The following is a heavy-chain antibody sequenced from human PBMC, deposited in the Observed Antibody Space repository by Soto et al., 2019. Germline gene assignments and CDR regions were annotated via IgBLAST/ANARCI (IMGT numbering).Heavy chain of an antibody. D-gene: IGHD2-2*01. CDR2: MNPNSGNT. V-gene: IGHV1-8*01. Sequence: AAVKVSGKASGYTFTSYDINCVRQATGQVLEWMGWMNPNSGNTGYAQKFQGRVTMTRNTSISTAYMELSSLRSEDTAVYYCARNPYQPLHGYYYYGMDVWGQGTTVTVSS. CDR1: GYTFTSYD. CDR3: ARNPYQPLHGYYYYGMDV. J-gene: IGHJ6*02.